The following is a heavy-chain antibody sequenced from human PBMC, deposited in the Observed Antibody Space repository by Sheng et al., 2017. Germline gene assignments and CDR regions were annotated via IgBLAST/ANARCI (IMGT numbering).Heavy chain of an antibody. CDR3: AREVMDV. CDR1: GFTFSTYG. Sequence: QVQLVESGGGVVQPGRSLRLSCAASGFTFSTYGMHWVRQAPGKGLEWVAVIWYDGSDKYYADSVKGRFTISRDNSKNTLYLQMNSLRAEDTAVYYCAREVMDVWGQGDHGSPSP. J-gene: IGHJ6*02. V-gene: IGHV3-33*01. CDR2: IWYDGSDK.